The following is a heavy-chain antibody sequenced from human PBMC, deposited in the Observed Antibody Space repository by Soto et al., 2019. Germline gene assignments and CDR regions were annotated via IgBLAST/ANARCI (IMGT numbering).Heavy chain of an antibody. V-gene: IGHV4-59*01. CDR2: IYYSGRT. CDR1: GGSISSYY. CDR3: ARERPTSIAAAGLYGMDV. D-gene: IGHD6-13*01. Sequence: SSETLSLTCTVSGGSISSYYWSWIRQPPGKGLEWIGYIYYSGRTNYNPSLKSRVTISVDTSKNQFSLKLSSVTAADTAVYYCARERPTSIAAAGLYGMDVWGQGTTVTVSS. J-gene: IGHJ6*02.